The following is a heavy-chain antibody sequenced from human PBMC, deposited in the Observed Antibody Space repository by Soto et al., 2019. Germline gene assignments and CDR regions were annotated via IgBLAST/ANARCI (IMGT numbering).Heavy chain of an antibody. Sequence: SETLSLTCAVYGGSFSGYYWSWIRQPPGKGLEWIGEINHSGSTNYNPSLKSRVTISVDTSKNQFSLKLSSVTAADTAVYYCARAGGDYDFWSGYSHFDYWGQGTLVTVSS. CDR3: ARAGGDYDFWSGYSHFDY. V-gene: IGHV4-34*01. D-gene: IGHD3-3*01. CDR1: GGSFSGYY. CDR2: INHSGST. J-gene: IGHJ4*02.